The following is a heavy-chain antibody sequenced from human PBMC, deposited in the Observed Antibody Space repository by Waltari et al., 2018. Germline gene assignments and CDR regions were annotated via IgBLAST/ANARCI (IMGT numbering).Heavy chain of an antibody. CDR3: AKELGVFDY. CDR2: INDSGEST. J-gene: IGHJ4*02. Sequence: EVQLLESGGGFVQPGGSLRLSCAASGFPFSNYGMTWVRQAPGEGLEWVAGINDSGESTHYADSVKGRFTISRDNSKNTVYLQMSSLRVEDTAVYYCAKELGVFDYWGQGTLVTVSS. V-gene: IGHV3-23*01. D-gene: IGHD2-8*02. CDR1: GFPFSNYG.